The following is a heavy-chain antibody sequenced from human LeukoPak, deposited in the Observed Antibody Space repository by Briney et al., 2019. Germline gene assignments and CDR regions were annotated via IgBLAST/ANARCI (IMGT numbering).Heavy chain of an antibody. Sequence: PSQTLSLTCTVSGGSISSGGYYWSWIRQHPGKGLEWIGYIYYSGTTYYNPSLRSRVTISVDTSRNQFSLKLSSVTAADTAVYYCARVGDQWLLQYYFGHWGQGTLVTVSS. CDR2: IYYSGTT. CDR3: ARVGDQWLLQYYFGH. V-gene: IGHV4-31*03. D-gene: IGHD6-19*01. CDR1: GGSISSGGYY. J-gene: IGHJ4*02.